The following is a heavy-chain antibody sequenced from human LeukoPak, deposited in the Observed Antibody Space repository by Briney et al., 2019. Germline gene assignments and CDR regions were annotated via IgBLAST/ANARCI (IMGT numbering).Heavy chain of an antibody. V-gene: IGHV3-7*01. CDR2: IKEEGSEK. Sequence: GGSLRLSCAASGFTFSSYWMNWVRQAPGKGLEWVANIKEEGSEKYYVDSVKGRFTISRDNVKNSLYLQMNSLRAEDTAVYYCARAAAATSRDFWGQGTLVTVSS. D-gene: IGHD6-13*01. CDR3: ARAAAATSRDF. J-gene: IGHJ4*02. CDR1: GFTFSSYW.